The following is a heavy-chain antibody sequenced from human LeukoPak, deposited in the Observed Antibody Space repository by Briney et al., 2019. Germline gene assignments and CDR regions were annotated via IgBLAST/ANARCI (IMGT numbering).Heavy chain of an antibody. Sequence: SETLSLTCAVYGGSFSGYDWSWIRQPPGKGLEWIGEINHSGSTNYNPSLKSRVTISVDTSKNQFSLKLSSVTAADTAVYYCARHRGDTDAFDIWGQGTMVTVSS. D-gene: IGHD3-10*01. V-gene: IGHV4-34*01. J-gene: IGHJ3*02. CDR1: GGSFSGYD. CDR2: INHSGST. CDR3: ARHRGDTDAFDI.